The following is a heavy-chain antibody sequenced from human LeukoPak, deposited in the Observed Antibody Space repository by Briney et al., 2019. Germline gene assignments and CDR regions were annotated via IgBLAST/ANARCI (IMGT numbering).Heavy chain of an antibody. J-gene: IGHJ4*02. CDR2: ISYDGSNK. Sequence: PGGSLRLSCAASGFTFSSYAMHWVRQAPGKGLEWVAVISYDGSNKYYADSVKGRFTISRDNSKNTLYLQMNSLRAEDTAVYYCATFDNPFGYWGQGTLVTVSS. V-gene: IGHV3-30*04. CDR3: ATFDNPFGY. D-gene: IGHD3-9*01. CDR1: GFTFSSYA.